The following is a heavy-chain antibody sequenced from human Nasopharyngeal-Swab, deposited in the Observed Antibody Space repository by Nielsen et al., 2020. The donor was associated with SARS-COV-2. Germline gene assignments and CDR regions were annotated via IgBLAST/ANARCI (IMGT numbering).Heavy chain of an antibody. CDR2: ISYEGSKK. D-gene: IGHD3-10*01. CDR3: AKANVLFWFGQFKNDGFDI. J-gene: IGHJ3*02. V-gene: IGHV3-30*18. CDR1: GFSLNNYG. Sequence: GESLKISCTASGFSLNNYGMHWVRQAPGKGLEWVAVISYEGSKKFYAESVEGRFTISRDYSKSTLYLQMDSLRTEDTAMYYCAKANVLFWFGQFKNDGFDIWGQGTMVTVSS.